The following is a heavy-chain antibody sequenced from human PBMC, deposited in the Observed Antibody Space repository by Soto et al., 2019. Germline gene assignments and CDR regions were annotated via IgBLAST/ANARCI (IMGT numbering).Heavy chain of an antibody. CDR3: AREPAYDFWSGSSFDY. J-gene: IGHJ4*02. V-gene: IGHV1-69*06. Sequence: QVQLVQSGAEVKKPGSSVKVSCKASGGTFSSYAISWVRQAPGQGLEWMGGIIPIFGTANYAQKFQGWVTMTRDTSISTAYMELSRLRSDDTAVYYCAREPAYDFWSGSSFDYWGQGTLVTVSS. CDR1: GGTFSSYA. CDR2: IIPIFGTA. D-gene: IGHD3-3*01.